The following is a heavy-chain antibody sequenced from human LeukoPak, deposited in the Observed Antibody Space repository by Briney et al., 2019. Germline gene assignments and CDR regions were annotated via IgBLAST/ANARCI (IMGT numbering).Heavy chain of an antibody. Sequence: GGSLRLSCAASGFTVSSNYMSWVRQAPGKGLEWVSVIYSGGSTYYADSVKGRFTISRDNSKNTLYLQMNSLRAEDTAVYYCARCGSSWYFDYWGQGTLVTVST. CDR3: ARCGSSWYFDY. CDR2: IYSGGST. D-gene: IGHD6-13*01. CDR1: GFTVSSNY. J-gene: IGHJ4*02. V-gene: IGHV3-66*01.